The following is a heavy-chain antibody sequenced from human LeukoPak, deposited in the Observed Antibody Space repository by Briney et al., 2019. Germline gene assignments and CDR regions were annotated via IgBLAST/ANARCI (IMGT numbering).Heavy chain of an antibody. V-gene: IGHV4-39*07. CDR1: GGSISSSSYY. J-gene: IGHJ4*02. D-gene: IGHD3-22*01. CDR2: IYYSGNT. Sequence: SETLSLTCSVSGGSISSSSYYWGWIRQRPGKGLEWIGTIYYSGNTYYNPSLKSRVTISVDASKNQFSLNLSSVTAADTAVYYCARASGDLSYYYDSSGYGHDYWGQGTLVTVSS. CDR3: ARASGDLSYYYDSSGYGHDY.